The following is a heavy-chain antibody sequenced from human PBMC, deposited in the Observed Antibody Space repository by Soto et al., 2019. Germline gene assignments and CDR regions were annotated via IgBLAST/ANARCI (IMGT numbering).Heavy chain of an antibody. V-gene: IGHV3-23*01. Sequence: EVQLLESGGGLVQPGASLRLSCAASGFTFTTFDMSWARQAPGKGLEWVSVDRGRDGSTSYADSLKGRFTISKDSSKNTLYLQMNSLRAEDTALYYCAKGAWLDYWGQGTLVTVSS. D-gene: IGHD5-12*01. CDR3: AKGAWLDY. CDR1: GFTFTTFD. J-gene: IGHJ4*02. CDR2: DRGRDGST.